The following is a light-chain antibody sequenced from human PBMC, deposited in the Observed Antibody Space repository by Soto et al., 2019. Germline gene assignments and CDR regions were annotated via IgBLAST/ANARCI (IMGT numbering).Light chain of an antibody. CDR2: GAS. J-gene: IGKJ5*01. Sequence: EIVMTQSPATLSVSPGERGTLSCRASQSVSSNLAWYQQKPGQAPRRLIYGASSRATGIPARISGSWSGTKFTLTISSLQSEDFAVYYCQQYNNWPHTFGQGTRLEIK. V-gene: IGKV3-15*01. CDR1: QSVSSN. CDR3: QQYNNWPHT.